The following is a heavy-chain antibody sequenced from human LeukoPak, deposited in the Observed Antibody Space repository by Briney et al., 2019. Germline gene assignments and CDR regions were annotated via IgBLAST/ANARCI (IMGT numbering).Heavy chain of an antibody. CDR2: IYYSGST. J-gene: IGHJ4*02. CDR1: GGSISSYY. CDR3: ARLYGGYSYGYFDY. D-gene: IGHD5-18*01. Sequence: SETLSLTCTVSGGSISSYYWSWIRQPPGKGLEWIGYIYYSGSTNYNPSLKSRVTISVDPSKNQFSLKLSSVTAADTAVYYCARLYGGYSYGYFDYWGQGTLVTVSS. V-gene: IGHV4-59*08.